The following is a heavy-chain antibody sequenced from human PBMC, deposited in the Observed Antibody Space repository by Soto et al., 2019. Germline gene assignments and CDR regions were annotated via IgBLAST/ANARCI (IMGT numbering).Heavy chain of an antibody. V-gene: IGHV3-30*03. D-gene: IGHD1-26*01. CDR1: GFDFTYYA. CDR3: ASVEGVGGNVGIFDY. J-gene: IGHJ4*02. CDR2: MSSDGSKI. Sequence: QVQLVESGGGAVQPGESLRLSCVASGFDFTYYAMHWVRQAPGKGLESVAVMSSDGSKIHHTDSVKGRFTISRDNSKNTLYLEMNSLRKADTAVSFCASVEGVGGNVGIFDYWGQGTLVSVSS.